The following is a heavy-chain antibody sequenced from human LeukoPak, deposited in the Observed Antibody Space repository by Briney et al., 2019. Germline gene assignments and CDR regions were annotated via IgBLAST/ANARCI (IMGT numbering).Heavy chain of an antibody. J-gene: IGHJ5*02. D-gene: IGHD6-19*01. V-gene: IGHV4-39*07. CDR2: IYYSGST. Sequence: PSETLSLTCTVSGGSISSSSYYWGWIRQPPGKGLEWIGSIYYSGSTYYNPSLKSRVTISVDTSKNQFSLKLSSVTAADTAVYYCARGFLGGWLTTWFDPWGQGTLVTVSS. CDR1: GGSISSSSYY. CDR3: ARGFLGGWLTTWFDP.